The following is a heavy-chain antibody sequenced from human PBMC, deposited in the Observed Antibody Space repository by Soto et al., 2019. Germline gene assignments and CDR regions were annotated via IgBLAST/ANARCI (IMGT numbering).Heavy chain of an antibody. CDR3: ARLAWFGELLSLGGFDY. V-gene: IGHV4-39*01. CDR1: GGSISSSSYY. D-gene: IGHD3-10*01. CDR2: IYYRGST. Sequence: PSETLSLTCTVSGGSISSSSYYWGWIRQPPGKGLEWIGSIYYRGSTYYNPSLKSRVTISVDTSKKQFSLKLSSVTAEDKAVYYCARLAWFGELLSLGGFDYWGQGTLVTVSS. J-gene: IGHJ4*02.